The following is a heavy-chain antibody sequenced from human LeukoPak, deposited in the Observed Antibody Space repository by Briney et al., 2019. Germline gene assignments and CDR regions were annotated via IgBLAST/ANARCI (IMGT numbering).Heavy chain of an antibody. CDR3: ARVRYSGWFDP. CDR2: MNPNSGNT. D-gene: IGHD2-21*01. J-gene: IGHJ5*02. CDR1: GYTFTSYD. V-gene: IGHV1-8*01. Sequence: ASVKVSCKASGYTFTSYDINWVRQATGQGLEWMGWMNPNSGNTGYAQKLQGRVTMTTDTSTSTAYMELRSLRSDDTAVYYCARVRYSGWFDPWGQGTLVTVSS.